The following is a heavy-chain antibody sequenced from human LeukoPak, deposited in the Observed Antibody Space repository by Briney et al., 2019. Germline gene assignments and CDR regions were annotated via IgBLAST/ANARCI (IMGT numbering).Heavy chain of an antibody. D-gene: IGHD2-2*01. Sequence: GALSLSCAASGFTFSSYSMNWVRQAPGKGLEWVSYISSSSSTIYYADSVKGRFTISRDNAKNSLYLQMNSLRAEDTAVYYCARAVCVSTSCYHFDCWGQGTLVTVSS. J-gene: IGHJ4*02. V-gene: IGHV3-48*01. CDR2: ISSSSSTI. CDR3: ARAVCVSTSCYHFDC. CDR1: GFTFSSYS.